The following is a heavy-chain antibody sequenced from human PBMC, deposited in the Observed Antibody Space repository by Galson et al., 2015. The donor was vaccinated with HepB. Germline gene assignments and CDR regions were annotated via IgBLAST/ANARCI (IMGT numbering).Heavy chain of an antibody. D-gene: IGHD2-8*01. CDR2: INPNSGGT. Sequence: SVKVSCKASGYTFTGYYMHWVRQAPGQGLEWMGWINPNSGGTNYAQKFQGWVTMTRDTSISTAYMELSRLRSDDTAVYYCARDNATSNYYYGMDVWGQGTTVTVSS. CDR1: GYTFTGYY. J-gene: IGHJ6*02. CDR3: ARDNATSNYYYGMDV. V-gene: IGHV1-2*04.